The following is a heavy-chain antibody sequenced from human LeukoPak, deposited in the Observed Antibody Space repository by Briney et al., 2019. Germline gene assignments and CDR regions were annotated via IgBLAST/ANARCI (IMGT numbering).Heavy chain of an antibody. J-gene: IGHJ4*02. V-gene: IGHV1-2*02. CDR3: ARAAYCGANCYHYFDS. Sequence: GASVKVSCKASGYTFTDYYMHWERQAPGQGLEWMGWISPTSGGTNYAQKFQGRVTMTRDASINTAYMELSGLRSDDTAVYYCARAAYCGANCYHYFDSWGQGTLVTVSS. CDR2: ISPTSGGT. CDR1: GYTFTDYY. D-gene: IGHD2-21*02.